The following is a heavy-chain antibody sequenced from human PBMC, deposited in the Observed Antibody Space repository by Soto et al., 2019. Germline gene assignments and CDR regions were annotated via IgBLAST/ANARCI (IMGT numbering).Heavy chain of an antibody. V-gene: IGHV4-59*01. D-gene: IGHD4-17*01. J-gene: IGHJ4*02. CDR1: GGSIRSYY. CDR3: ARWYGGSLDY. Sequence: QVQLQESGPGLVKPSETLTLTCTVSGGSIRSYYWSWIRQPPGKGLEWIGYIYDSGSTNNNPALKSRVTIAVYTTTTQFSLKLRSVTAADTAVYYCARWYGGSLDYWGQGSLVTVSS. CDR2: IYDSGST.